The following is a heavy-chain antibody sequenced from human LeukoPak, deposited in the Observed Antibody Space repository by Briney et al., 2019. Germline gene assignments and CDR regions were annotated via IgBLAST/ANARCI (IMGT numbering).Heavy chain of an antibody. Sequence: GGSLRLSCAASGFTFSSFWMHWVRQAPGEGPVWVSRISSDGSSTSYADSVKGRFTISRDNAKNTLYLQMNSLRAEDTAVYYCASWIRGVYWGQGTLVTVSS. J-gene: IGHJ4*02. CDR1: GFTFSSFW. CDR2: ISSDGSST. CDR3: ASWIRGVY. V-gene: IGHV3-74*01. D-gene: IGHD3-10*01.